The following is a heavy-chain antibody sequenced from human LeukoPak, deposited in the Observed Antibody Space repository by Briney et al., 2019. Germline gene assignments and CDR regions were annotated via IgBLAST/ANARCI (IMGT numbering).Heavy chain of an antibody. CDR3: ARVGCSGGSCYSIIDY. J-gene: IGHJ4*02. CDR1: GGSISSYY. Sequence: SETLSLTCTVSGGSISSYYWSWIRQPAGKGLEWIGRIYTSGSTNYNPPLKSRVTISVDTSKNQFSLKLSSVTAADTAVYYCARVGCSGGSCYSIIDYWGQGTLVTVSS. CDR2: IYTSGST. V-gene: IGHV4-4*07. D-gene: IGHD2-15*01.